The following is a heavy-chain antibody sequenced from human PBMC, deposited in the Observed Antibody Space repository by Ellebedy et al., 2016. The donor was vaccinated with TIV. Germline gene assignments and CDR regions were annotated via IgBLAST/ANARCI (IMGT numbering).Heavy chain of an antibody. D-gene: IGHD3-22*01. J-gene: IGHJ3*02. V-gene: IGHV3-23*01. CDR1: GFTFSNYA. CDR2: ISGSGGTT. CDR3: ARDSHYDSSGYYYVGQNAFDI. Sequence: GESLKISXAASGFTFSNYAMTWVRQAPGKGLECVSAISGSGGTTYYADSVKGRFTISRDNSKNTLYLQMNSLRAEDTALYYSARDSHYDSSGYYYVGQNAFDIWGQGTMVPVSS.